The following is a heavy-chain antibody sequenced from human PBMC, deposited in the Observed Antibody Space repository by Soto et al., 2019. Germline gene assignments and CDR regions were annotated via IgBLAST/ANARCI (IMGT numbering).Heavy chain of an antibody. CDR3: AREGLVRGVLRGIRFDP. J-gene: IGHJ5*02. CDR2: INAGNGDT. Sequence: QGQLVQSGAEVKKSGASVKVSCEASGYIFTDYTIHWVRQAPGQRLELMGWINAGNGDTKYSHQFQGRVTFSRDTSASTVYMELSSLRSEDTAVYYCAREGLVRGVLRGIRFDPWGQGTLVTVSS. CDR1: GYIFTDYT. D-gene: IGHD3-10*01. V-gene: IGHV1-3*01.